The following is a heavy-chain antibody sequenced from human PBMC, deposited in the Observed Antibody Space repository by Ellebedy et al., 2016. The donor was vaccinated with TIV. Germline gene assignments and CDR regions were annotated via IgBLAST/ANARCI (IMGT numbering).Heavy chain of an antibody. CDR3: ARYSGYHFRGNYFDY. V-gene: IGHV1-69*13. CDR2: IVAVFGTT. D-gene: IGHD5-12*01. CDR1: GGIFRSNA. Sequence: AASVKVSCKASGGIFRSNAFSWVRQAPGQGLEWMGGIVAVFGTTTYAQKFQGRVTITADESTSAVYMELSGLTADETAVYYCARYSGYHFRGNYFDYWGQGTLVTVSS. J-gene: IGHJ4*02.